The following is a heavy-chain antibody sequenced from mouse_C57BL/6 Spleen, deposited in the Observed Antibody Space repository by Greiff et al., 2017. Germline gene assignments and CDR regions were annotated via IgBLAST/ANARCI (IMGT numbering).Heavy chain of an antibody. V-gene: IGHV1-55*01. J-gene: IGHJ4*01. CDR1: GYTFTSYW. CDR2: IYPGSGST. Sequence: VQLQQPGAELVKPGASVTMSCKASGYTFTSYWITWVKQRPGQGLEWIGDIYPGSGSTNYNEKFKSKATLTVDTSSSTAYMQLSSLTSEDSAVYYCARSEGGYAMDYWGQGTSVTVSS. CDR3: ARSEGGYAMDY.